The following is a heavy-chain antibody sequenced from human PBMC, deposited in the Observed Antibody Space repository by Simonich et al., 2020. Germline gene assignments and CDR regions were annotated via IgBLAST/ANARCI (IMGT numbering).Heavy chain of an antibody. CDR1: GSTFTSYG. V-gene: IGHV1-18*01. Sequence: QVQLVQSGPEVQKPGASVQVSCKASGSTFTSYGICWVRQAPGQGLEWMEWISAYNGNTNYEQKHQGRVTMTTDTSTSTAYMELRSLRPDDTAVYYCARASRGTWWYYYFDYWGQGTLVTVSS. D-gene: IGHD2-15*01. CDR3: ARASRGTWWYYYFDY. J-gene: IGHJ4*02. CDR2: ISAYNGNT.